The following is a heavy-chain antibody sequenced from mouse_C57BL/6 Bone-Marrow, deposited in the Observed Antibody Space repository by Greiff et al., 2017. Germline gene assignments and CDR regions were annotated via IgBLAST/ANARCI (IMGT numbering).Heavy chain of an antibody. J-gene: IGHJ4*01. V-gene: IGHV1-72*01. Sequence: QVQLKQPGAELVKPGASVKLSCKASGYTFTSYWMHWVKQRPGRGLEWIGRIDPNSGGTKYNEKFKSKATLTVDKPSSTAYMQLSSLTSEDSAVYYCAGYYYGSSPYAMDYWGQGTSVTVSS. CDR2: IDPNSGGT. CDR3: AGYYYGSSPYAMDY. D-gene: IGHD1-1*01. CDR1: GYTFTSYW.